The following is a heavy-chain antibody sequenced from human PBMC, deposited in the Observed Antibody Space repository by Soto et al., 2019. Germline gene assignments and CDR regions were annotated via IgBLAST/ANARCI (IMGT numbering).Heavy chain of an antibody. CDR2: TYYSGAS. J-gene: IGHJ4*02. V-gene: IGHV4-31*03. D-gene: IGHD3-3*01. CDR1: GGSINSGNFY. CDR3: ARDQAPYYDSGSGSSRGGCYALDV. Sequence: SETLSLTCTVSGGSINSGNFYWGWICQRPGKGLEWIGFTYYSGASSYNPSLKRRVTTSVDTSMNRFSLTLTPVTAADTARYYCARDQAPYYDSGSGSSRGGCYALDVWGPGILVTVSS.